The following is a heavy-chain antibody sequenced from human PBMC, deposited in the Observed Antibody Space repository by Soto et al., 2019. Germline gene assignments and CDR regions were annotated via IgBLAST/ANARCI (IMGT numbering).Heavy chain of an antibody. Sequence: EVQLVESGGGKVQPGGSLRLSCAASGFTFSDYWMAWVRQAPGKGLEWVANIKQDGSEKDYVDSVKGRFTISRDNPQNSLYLQMSSLRVEDTAVYYCTRNRGYGSRSYPFDPWGQGTLVSVSS. CDR3: TRNRGYGSRSYPFDP. V-gene: IGHV3-7*04. CDR2: IKQDGSEK. CDR1: GFTFSDYW. J-gene: IGHJ5*02. D-gene: IGHD3-10*01.